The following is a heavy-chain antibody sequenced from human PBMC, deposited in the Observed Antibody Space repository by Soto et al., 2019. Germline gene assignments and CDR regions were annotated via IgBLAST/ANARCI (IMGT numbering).Heavy chain of an antibody. D-gene: IGHD7-27*01. J-gene: IGHJ4*02. CDR1: GFRFTDYH. V-gene: IGHV3-11*06. CDR2: ISETGSHT. CDR3: ARSLRATSPLTF. Sequence: GGSLRLSCEASGFRFTDYHMSWIRQSPGKGLEWLALISETGSHTAYAESVQGRFIISRDNARPSVFLQMNSLTSEDTALYFCARSLRATSPLTFWGQGTPVTVS.